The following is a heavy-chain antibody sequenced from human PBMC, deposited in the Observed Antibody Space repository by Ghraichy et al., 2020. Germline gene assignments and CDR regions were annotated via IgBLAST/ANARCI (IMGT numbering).Heavy chain of an antibody. Sequence: SGPTLVKPTQTLTLTCTFSGFSLSTSGMCVSWIRQPPGKALEWLALIDWDDDKYYSTSLKTRLTISKDTSKNQVVLTMTNMDPVDTATYYCARMPCYSSSSDYYYYGMDVWGQGTTVTVSS. CDR1: GFSLSTSGMC. CDR3: ARMPCYSSSSDYYYYGMDV. J-gene: IGHJ6*02. D-gene: IGHD6-13*01. CDR2: IDWDDDK. V-gene: IGHV2-70*01.